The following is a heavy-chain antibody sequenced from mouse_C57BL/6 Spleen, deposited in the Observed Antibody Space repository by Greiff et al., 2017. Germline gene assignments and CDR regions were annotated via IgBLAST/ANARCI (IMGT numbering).Heavy chain of an antibody. V-gene: IGHV1-69*01. CDR3: ARPGYYGSRMSYFDY. Sequence: QVQLQQPGAELVMPGASVKLSCKASGYTFTSYWMHWVKQRPGQGLEWIGEIDPSDSYTNYNQKFKGKSTLTVDKSSSTAYMQLSSLTSGDSAVYYCARPGYYGSRMSYFDYWGQGTTLTVSS. D-gene: IGHD1-1*01. CDR1: GYTFTSYW. J-gene: IGHJ2*01. CDR2: IDPSDSYT.